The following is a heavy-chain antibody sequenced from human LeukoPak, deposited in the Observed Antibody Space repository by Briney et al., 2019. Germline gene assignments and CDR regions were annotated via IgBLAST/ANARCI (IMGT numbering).Heavy chain of an antibody. D-gene: IGHD3-16*01. V-gene: IGHV3-48*01. CDR2: ISSSSSTI. J-gene: IGHJ4*02. CDR3: AGEYDYVWGSYPR. CDR1: GFTFSSYS. Sequence: GGSLRLSCAASGFTFSSYSMNWVRQAPGKGLEWVSYISSSSSTIYYADSVKGRFTISRDNAKNSLYLQMNSLRAEDTAVYYCAGEYDYVWGSYPRWGQGTLVTVSS.